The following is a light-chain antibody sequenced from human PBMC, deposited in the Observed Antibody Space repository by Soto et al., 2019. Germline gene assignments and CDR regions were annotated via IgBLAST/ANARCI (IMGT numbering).Light chain of an antibody. Sequence: EIVLTQSPGTLSLSPGEKANISCRASQSVSSSYLAWYQQKPGQAPRLLIYGASSRATGIPDRFSGSGSGTDFTLTISRLEPEDFAVYHCQQYGSSWTFGQGTKVDIK. V-gene: IGKV3-20*01. CDR1: QSVSSSY. J-gene: IGKJ1*01. CDR3: QQYGSSWT. CDR2: GAS.